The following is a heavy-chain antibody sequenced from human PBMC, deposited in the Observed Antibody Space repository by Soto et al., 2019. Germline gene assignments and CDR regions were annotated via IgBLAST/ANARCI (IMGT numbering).Heavy chain of an antibody. CDR2: ISAYNGNT. CDR1: GYTFTSYG. CDR3: ARGWAYYYDSSGYYSFDY. J-gene: IGHJ4*02. V-gene: IGHV1-18*01. Sequence: QVQLVQSGAEVKKPGASVKVSCKASGYTFTSYGISWVRQAPGQGLEWMGWISAYNGNTNYAQKLQGRVTMTTDTSTSTAYMDLRSLRSDDTAVYYCARGWAYYYDSSGYYSFDYWGQGTLVTVSS. D-gene: IGHD3-22*01.